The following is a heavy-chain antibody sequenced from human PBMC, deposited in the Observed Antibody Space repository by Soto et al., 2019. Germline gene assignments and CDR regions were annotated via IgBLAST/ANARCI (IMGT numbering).Heavy chain of an antibody. CDR2: IYWDDDK. V-gene: IGHV2-5*02. D-gene: IGHD5-12*01. CDR3: AHIDPEIVTVGGHGGFDY. CDR1: GLSLSTSGVA. J-gene: IGHJ4*02. Sequence: SGPTLVNPTQTLTLTCTFSGLSLSTSGVAVGWIRQPPGKALEWLALIYWDDDKRYSPSLKSRLTITKDTSKNQVVLTMTNVGPVDTATYFCAHIDPEIVTVGGHGGFDYWGQ.